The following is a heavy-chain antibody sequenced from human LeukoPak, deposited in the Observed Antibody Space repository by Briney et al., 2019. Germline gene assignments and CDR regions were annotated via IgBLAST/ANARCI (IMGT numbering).Heavy chain of an antibody. Sequence: TGGSLRLSCAASGFTFSSYAMSWVRQAPGKGLEWVSAISGSGGSTYYADSVKGRFTISRDNSKNTLYLQMNSLRAEDTAVYYCAKSKNTAMVTYGDYWGQGTLVTVSS. J-gene: IGHJ4*02. CDR2: ISGSGGST. CDR3: AKSKNTAMVTYGDY. CDR1: GFTFSSYA. D-gene: IGHD5-18*01. V-gene: IGHV3-23*01.